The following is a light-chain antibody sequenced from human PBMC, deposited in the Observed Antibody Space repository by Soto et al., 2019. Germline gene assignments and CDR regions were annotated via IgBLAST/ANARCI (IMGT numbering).Light chain of an antibody. CDR1: QSVSSN. CDR3: HQYGSSSWT. CDR2: GAS. J-gene: IGKJ1*01. Sequence: TQSPVAVSVSPGERATLSCRASQSVSSNLAWYQQKPGQAPRLLIYGASSRATGISDRFSGSGSGTDFTLTISRLEPEDFAVYYCHQYGSSSWTFGQGTKVAIK. V-gene: IGKV3-20*01.